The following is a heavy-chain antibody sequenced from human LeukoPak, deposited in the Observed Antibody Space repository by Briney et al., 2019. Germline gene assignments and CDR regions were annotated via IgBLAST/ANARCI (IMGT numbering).Heavy chain of an antibody. D-gene: IGHD3-9*01. Sequence: SGTLSLTCAVSGGSISSHHWWSWVRQPPGKALEWIGEIHDSGSTNYSPSLKSRLTISVDKSKNHFSLKLSSVTAADTAVYYCARSPDILTGEKFDYWGQGTLVTVSS. CDR3: ARSPDILTGEKFDY. V-gene: IGHV4-4*02. J-gene: IGHJ4*02. CDR2: IHDSGST. CDR1: GGSISSHHW.